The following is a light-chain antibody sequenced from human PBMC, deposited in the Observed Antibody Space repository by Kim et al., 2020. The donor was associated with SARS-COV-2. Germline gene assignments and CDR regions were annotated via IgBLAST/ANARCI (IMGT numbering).Light chain of an antibody. V-gene: IGKV1-17*03. J-gene: IGKJ4*01. CDR2: AAS. CDR3: LQHKSYPLT. CDR1: QGISSY. Sequence: ASVGDRVTITCRARQGISSYLGWFQQKPGKVPKSLIYAASNLQSGVPSRFSGSGSGTEFTLTISSLQPEDFATYYCLQHKSYPLTFGGGTKVDIK.